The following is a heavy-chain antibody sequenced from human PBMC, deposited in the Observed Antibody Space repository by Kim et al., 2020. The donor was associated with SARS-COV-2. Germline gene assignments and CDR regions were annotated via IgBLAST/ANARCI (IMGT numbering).Heavy chain of an antibody. D-gene: IGHD5-18*01. J-gene: IGHJ6*02. CDR2: IWYDGSNK. CDR3: AKDLGYSYGYGMDV. V-gene: IGHV3-33*06. CDR1: GFTFSSYG. Sequence: GGSLRLSCAASGFTFSSYGMHWVRQAPGKGLEWVAVIWYDGSNKYYADSVKGRFTISRDNSKNTLYLQMNSLRAEDTAVYYCAKDLGYSYGYGMDVWGQGTTVTVSS.